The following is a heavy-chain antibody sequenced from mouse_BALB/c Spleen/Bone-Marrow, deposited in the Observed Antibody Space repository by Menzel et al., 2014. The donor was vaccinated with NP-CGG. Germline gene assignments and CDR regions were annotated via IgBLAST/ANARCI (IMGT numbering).Heavy chain of an antibody. CDR2: INPDSSTI. CDR1: GFDFSRYW. J-gene: IGHJ3*01. D-gene: IGHD2-4*01. CDR3: ARPPLYYDYAWFAY. Sequence: DVMLVESGGGLVQPGGSLKLSCAASGFDFSRYWMSWVRQVPGKGLEWIGEINPDSSTINYTPSLKDKFIISRDNAKNTLYLQMSKVRSEDTALYYCARPPLYYDYAWFAYWGQGTLVTVSA. V-gene: IGHV4-1*02.